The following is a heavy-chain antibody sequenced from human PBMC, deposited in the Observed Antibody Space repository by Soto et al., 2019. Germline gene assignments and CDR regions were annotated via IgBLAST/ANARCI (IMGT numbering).Heavy chain of an antibody. V-gene: IGHV1-24*01. CDR3: ATTDQFSNGWEN. Sequence: QVQLIQSGAEVKKPGASVKVSCKVSGHTLTELSMHWVRQAPGEGLEWMGGFDPEDGETIYAQNFQGRITMTEDTSTETAYMELSSLKSEDTAFYYCATTDQFSNGWENWGQGALVTVSS. J-gene: IGHJ4*02. CDR2: FDPEDGET. D-gene: IGHD2-2*01. CDR1: GHTLTELS.